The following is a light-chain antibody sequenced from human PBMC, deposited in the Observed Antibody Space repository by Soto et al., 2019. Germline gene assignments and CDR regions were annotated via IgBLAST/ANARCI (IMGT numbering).Light chain of an antibody. V-gene: IGLV2-14*01. J-gene: IGLJ1*01. CDR3: ASPTTTNFV. CDR1: KSDVGVYDF. Sequence: QSVMTQPASVSGSPGQSITISCTGTKSDVGVYDFVSWYQHLPDKAPKLIISEVTNRPSGVSHRFSGSKSGNTASLTTSGLQADEDAYYYCASPTTTNFVFGSGTKLTVL. CDR2: EVT.